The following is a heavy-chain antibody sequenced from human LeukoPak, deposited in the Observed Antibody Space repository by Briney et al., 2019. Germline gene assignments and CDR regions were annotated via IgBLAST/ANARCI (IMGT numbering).Heavy chain of an antibody. CDR1: GGSISSSSYY. J-gene: IGHJ5*02. Sequence: PSETLSLTCTVSGGSISSSSYYWGWIRQPPGKGLEWIGSIYYTGSTYYNPSLKSRVTISLDVSKNHFSLTLTSVTSADTAVYFCAKDHTGPWGQGTLVTVSS. V-gene: IGHV4-39*07. CDR3: AKDHTGP. CDR2: IYYTGST.